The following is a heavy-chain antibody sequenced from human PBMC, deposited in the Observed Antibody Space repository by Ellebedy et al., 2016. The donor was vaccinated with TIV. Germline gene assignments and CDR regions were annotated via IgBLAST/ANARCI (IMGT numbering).Heavy chain of an antibody. J-gene: IGHJ4*02. CDR1: GGSISRYY. D-gene: IGHD6-19*01. CDR2: IYSSGST. V-gene: IGHV4-59*01. CDR3: AREGASSGWALDN. Sequence: MPSETLSLTCTVSGGSISRYYWNWIRQPPGKGLEWIGNIYSSGSTHYNPSPKSRITISLDTSKNLFSLKLTSVTAADTAVYYCAREGASSGWALDNWGQGTLVTVSS.